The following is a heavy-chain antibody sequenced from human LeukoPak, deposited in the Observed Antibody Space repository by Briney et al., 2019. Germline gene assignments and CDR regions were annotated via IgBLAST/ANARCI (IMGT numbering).Heavy chain of an antibody. J-gene: IGHJ4*02. CDR2: ISSSSSTI. D-gene: IGHD3-10*01. Sequence: GGSLRLSCAASGFTFSSYSMNWVRQAPGKGLEWVSYISSSSSTIYYADSVKGRFTISRDNSKNTLYLQMNSLRAEDTAVYYCAKYRFGEFDYYPDLDYWGQGTLVTVSS. V-gene: IGHV3-48*01. CDR1: GFTFSSYS. CDR3: AKYRFGEFDYYPDLDY.